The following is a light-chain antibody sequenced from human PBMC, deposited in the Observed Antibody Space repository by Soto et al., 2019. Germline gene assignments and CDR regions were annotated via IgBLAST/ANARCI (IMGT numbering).Light chain of an antibody. V-gene: IGKV3-20*01. CDR1: QSVSSNY. Sequence: EIVLTQSPATLSLSPGERATLSCRASQSVSSNYLAWYQQKPGQAPRLLIYGASSRATGIPDRFSGSGSGTDFTLTISRLEPEDSAVYHCLQHGSAPYTFGQGTRLEIK. CDR2: GAS. J-gene: IGKJ2*01. CDR3: LQHGSAPYT.